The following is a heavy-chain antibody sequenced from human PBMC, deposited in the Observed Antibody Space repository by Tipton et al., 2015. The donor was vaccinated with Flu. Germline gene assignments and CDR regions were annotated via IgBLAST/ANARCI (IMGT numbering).Heavy chain of an antibody. Sequence: QLVQSGAEVKKPGASVKVSCKASGYTFTGNYIHWMRQAPGQGLEWLGWINPNTGDINFAQKFQGRVAMTRDTSISTAYMELSRLRSDDTAVYYCARDSWYSRSSKNDYWGQGTLVTVSS. V-gene: IGHV1-2*02. CDR3: ARDSWYSRSSKNDY. CDR1: GYTFTGNY. J-gene: IGHJ4*02. CDR2: INPNTGDI. D-gene: IGHD6-6*01.